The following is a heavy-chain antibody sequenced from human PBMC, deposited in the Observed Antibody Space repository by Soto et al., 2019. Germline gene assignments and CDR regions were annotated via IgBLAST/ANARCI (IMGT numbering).Heavy chain of an antibody. J-gene: IGHJ2*01. V-gene: IGHV3-30*18. Sequence: QVQLVESGGGVVQPGNSLGLSCAGSGFSFSTYGMHWVRQAPGKGLEWVAVVGDDGKAKVYADSVKGRFTTSRDNSKNTLHLQMNSLSPEDTAIYYCAKEAAFGEWYLDLWGRGTLVTVSS. CDR3: AKEAAFGEWYLDL. D-gene: IGHD3-10*01. CDR2: VGDDGKAK. CDR1: GFSFSTYG.